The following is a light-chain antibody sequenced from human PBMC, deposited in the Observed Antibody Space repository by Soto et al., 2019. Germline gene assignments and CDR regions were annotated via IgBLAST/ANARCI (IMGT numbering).Light chain of an antibody. V-gene: IGKV3-20*01. CDR1: QSVSSSY. J-gene: IGKJ5*01. Sequence: EIVLTQSPGTLSLSPVERATLSCRASQSVSSSYLAWYQQKPGQAPRLLIYGASSRATGIPDRFSGSGSGTDFTLTISSLQPEDFAVYYCQQYNNWPITFGQGTRLEIK. CDR2: GAS. CDR3: QQYNNWPIT.